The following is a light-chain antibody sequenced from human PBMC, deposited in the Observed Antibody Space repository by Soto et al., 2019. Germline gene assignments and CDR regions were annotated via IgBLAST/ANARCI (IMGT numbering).Light chain of an antibody. J-gene: IGKJ4*01. CDR1: QSVSSSY. CDR2: GAS. Sequence: EIVLTQSPGTLSLSPGERATLSCRASQSVSSSYLAWYQQKPGQAPRLLIYGASSRATGIPDRFSGSGSGTDFTLTISSLQPDDFATYYCQQYNSYSPTFGGGTKVDIK. CDR3: QQYNSYSPT. V-gene: IGKV3-20*01.